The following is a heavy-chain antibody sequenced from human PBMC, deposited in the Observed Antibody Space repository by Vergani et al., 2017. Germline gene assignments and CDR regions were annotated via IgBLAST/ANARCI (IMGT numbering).Heavy chain of an antibody. CDR2: INAGNGNT. Sequence: QVQLVQSGAEVKKPGASVKVSCKASGYTFTSYAMHWVRQAPGQRLEWMGWINAGNGNTKYSQKFQGRVTITRDTSASTAYMELSSLRSDDTAVYYCARDWGPAGLVPAGVDPWGQGTLVTVSS. J-gene: IGHJ5*02. CDR1: GYTFTSYA. D-gene: IGHD2-2*01. V-gene: IGHV1-3*01. CDR3: ARDWGPAGLVPAGVDP.